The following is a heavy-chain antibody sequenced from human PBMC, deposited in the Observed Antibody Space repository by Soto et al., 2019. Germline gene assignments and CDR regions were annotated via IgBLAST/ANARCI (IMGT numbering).Heavy chain of an antibody. Sequence: SETLSLTCAVSGYSISSGYYWGWIRQPPGKGLEWIGSIYHSGSTYYNPSLKSRVTISVDTSRNQFSLKLSSVTAADTAVYYCARDLLLTSFDPWGQGTLVTVSS. J-gene: IGHJ5*02. D-gene: IGHD3-22*01. V-gene: IGHV4-38-2*02. CDR3: ARDLLLTSFDP. CDR1: GYSISSGYY. CDR2: IYHSGST.